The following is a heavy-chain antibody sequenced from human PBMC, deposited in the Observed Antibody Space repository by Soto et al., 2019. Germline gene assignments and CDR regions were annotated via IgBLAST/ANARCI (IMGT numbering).Heavy chain of an antibody. CDR1: GDSCTSYG. D-gene: IGHD5-18*01. Sequence: XESLKISCKGSGDSCTSYGVGLVLQMPGKGLEWMGIIYPGDSDTRYSPSFQGQVTISADKSISTAYLQWSSLKASDTAMYYCARQEMDTIGLYGMDVWGQGTTVTVSS. CDR2: IYPGDSDT. J-gene: IGHJ6*02. V-gene: IGHV5-51*01. CDR3: ARQEMDTIGLYGMDV.